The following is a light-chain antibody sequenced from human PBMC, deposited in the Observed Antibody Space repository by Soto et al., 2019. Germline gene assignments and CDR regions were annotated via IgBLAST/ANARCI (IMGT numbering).Light chain of an antibody. Sequence: EIVLTQSPGTLSLSPGERATLSCRASQSVSSSYLAWYQQTPGQAPRLLIYGASSRATGITDRFSGSGSGTDFTLTISRLEPEDFEVYYCQQYGSSPRTFGQGTKVEIK. CDR2: GAS. J-gene: IGKJ1*01. CDR1: QSVSSSY. CDR3: QQYGSSPRT. V-gene: IGKV3-20*01.